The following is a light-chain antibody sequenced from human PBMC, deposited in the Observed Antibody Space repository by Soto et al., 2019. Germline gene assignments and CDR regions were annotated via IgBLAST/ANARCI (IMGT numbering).Light chain of an antibody. V-gene: IGKV3-15*01. Sequence: IGMTQSPATLSVSPGERVTLSCRASQSITNNLAWYQQKPGQAPRLLIYGASTRATGIRARFSGSGSGTEFTLTISSLQSEDFAVYYCQQYSNWSGTFGQGTKVEVK. J-gene: IGKJ1*01. CDR3: QQYSNWSGT. CDR1: QSITNN. CDR2: GAS.